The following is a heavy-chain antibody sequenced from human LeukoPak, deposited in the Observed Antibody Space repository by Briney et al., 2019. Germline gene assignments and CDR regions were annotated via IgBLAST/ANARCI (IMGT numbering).Heavy chain of an antibody. J-gene: IGHJ5*02. Sequence: PSETLSLTCAVYGGSLSGYYWSWIRQPPGKGLEWIGEINHSGSTNYNPSLKSRVTISVDTSKNQFSLKLSSVTAADTAVYYCARERKFNWFDPWGQGTLVTVSS. CDR1: GGSLSGYY. CDR2: INHSGST. V-gene: IGHV4-34*01. CDR3: ARERKFNWFDP.